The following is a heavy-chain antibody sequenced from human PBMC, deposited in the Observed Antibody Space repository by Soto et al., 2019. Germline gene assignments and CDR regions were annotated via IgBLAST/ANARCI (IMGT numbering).Heavy chain of an antibody. CDR2: IYYSGST. CDR3: AISPFTIVLAGRHAFDI. Sequence: SETLSLTCTVSGGSISSYYWSWIRQPPGKGLEWIGYIYYSGSTNYNPSLKSRVTISVDTSKNQFSLKLSSVTAADTAVYYCAISPFTIVLAGRHAFDIWGQGTLVTVS. J-gene: IGHJ3*02. D-gene: IGHD3-22*01. V-gene: IGHV4-59*01. CDR1: GGSISSYY.